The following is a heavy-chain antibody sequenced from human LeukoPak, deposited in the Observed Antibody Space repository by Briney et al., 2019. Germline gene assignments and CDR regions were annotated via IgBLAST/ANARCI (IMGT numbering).Heavy chain of an antibody. D-gene: IGHD2-15*01. CDR1: GYTLTELS. CDR2: FDSEDGET. V-gene: IGHV1-24*01. Sequence: ASVKVSCKVSGYTLTELSMHWVRHAPGKGLEWMGRFDSEDGETNYAQKVQGRVTMTEDTSTDTAYMVLNSLRSDDTAVYYCAGDPQRCSGGNCYRFDYWGPGTLVTVSS. CDR3: AGDPQRCSGGNCYRFDY. J-gene: IGHJ4*02.